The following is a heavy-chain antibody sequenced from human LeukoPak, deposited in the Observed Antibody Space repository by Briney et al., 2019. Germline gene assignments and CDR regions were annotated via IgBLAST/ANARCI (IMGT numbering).Heavy chain of an antibody. Sequence: GRSLRLSCAASGFTFSSYGMHWVRQAPGKGLEWVAVIWYDGSNKYYADSVKGRFTISSDNSKNTLYLQMNSLRAEDTAVYYCAREYRYDSSGYYYFDYWGQGTLVTVSS. D-gene: IGHD3-22*01. V-gene: IGHV3-33*01. J-gene: IGHJ4*02. CDR3: AREYRYDSSGYYYFDY. CDR1: GFTFSSYG. CDR2: IWYDGSNK.